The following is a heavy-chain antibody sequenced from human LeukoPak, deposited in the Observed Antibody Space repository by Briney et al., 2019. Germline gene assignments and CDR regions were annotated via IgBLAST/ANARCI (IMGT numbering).Heavy chain of an antibody. CDR2: IWYDGSNK. J-gene: IGHJ4*02. D-gene: IGHD1-14*01. V-gene: IGHV3-33*08. CDR3: ARLQAVTPFDY. CDR1: GFTSSSYA. Sequence: GGSLRLSCAASGFTSSSYAMHWVRQAPGKGLEWVAVIWYDGSNKYYADSVKGRFTISRDNSKNTLYLQMNSLRAEDTAVYYCARLQAVTPFDYWGQGTLVTVSS.